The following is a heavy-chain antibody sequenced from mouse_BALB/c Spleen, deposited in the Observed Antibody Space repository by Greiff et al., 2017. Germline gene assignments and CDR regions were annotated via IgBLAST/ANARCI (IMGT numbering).Heavy chain of an antibody. CDR3: TRWDYGRETYYFDY. V-gene: IGHV1-5*01. Sequence: VQLQQSGTVLARPGASVKMSCKASGYTFTSYWMHWVKQRPGQGLEWIGAIYPGNSDTSYNQKFKGKAKLTAVTSTSTAYMELSSLTNEDSAVYYCTRWDYGRETYYFDYWGQGTTLTVSS. J-gene: IGHJ2*01. D-gene: IGHD1-1*01. CDR1: GYTFTSYW. CDR2: IYPGNSDT.